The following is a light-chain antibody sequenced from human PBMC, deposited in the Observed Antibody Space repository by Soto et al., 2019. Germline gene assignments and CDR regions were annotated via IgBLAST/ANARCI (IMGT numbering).Light chain of an antibody. CDR1: QSVSSSY. J-gene: IGKJ1*01. CDR3: HQYGSSPWT. V-gene: IGKV3-20*01. Sequence: EIVLTQSPGTLSLSPGERATLSCRASQSVSSSYLAWYKQKPGQAPRHLFYGASSRATGIPDRFSGSGSVTDFTLTISRLEPEDFAVYYCHQYGSSPWTFGQGTKVEIK. CDR2: GAS.